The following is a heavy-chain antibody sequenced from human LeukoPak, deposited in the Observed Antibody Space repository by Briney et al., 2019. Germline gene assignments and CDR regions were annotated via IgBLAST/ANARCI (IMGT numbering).Heavy chain of an antibody. Sequence: GGSLRLSCAASRFTFSSYAMSWVREAPGKGLEWGSGISGSGGSTYYADSVKGRFTVSRDNSKNTLYLQMNSLRAEDTAVYYCAKDPVVVVVAADFDYWGQGTLVTVSS. CDR1: RFTFSSYA. CDR3: AKDPVVVVVAADFDY. CDR2: ISGSGGST. J-gene: IGHJ4*02. D-gene: IGHD2-15*01. V-gene: IGHV3-23*01.